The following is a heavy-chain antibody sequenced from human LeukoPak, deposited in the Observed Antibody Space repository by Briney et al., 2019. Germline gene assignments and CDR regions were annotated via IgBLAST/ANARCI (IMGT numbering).Heavy chain of an antibody. D-gene: IGHD6-19*01. Sequence: GASVKGSCKASGYTFTNYAMHWVRQAPGQRLEWMGWINAGNGNTKYSQKFQGRVTITRDTSASTAYMELSSLRSEDTAMYYCARDESGGWYGPDYWGQGTLVTVSS. V-gene: IGHV1-3*01. CDR2: INAGNGNT. CDR3: ARDESGGWYGPDY. J-gene: IGHJ4*02. CDR1: GYTFTNYA.